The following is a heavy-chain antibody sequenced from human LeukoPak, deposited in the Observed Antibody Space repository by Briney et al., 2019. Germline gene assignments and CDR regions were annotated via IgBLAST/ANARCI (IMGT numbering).Heavy chain of an antibody. CDR1: GGSFSGYY. CDR2: INHSGST. D-gene: IGHD3-16*02. CDR3: ARGPYVWGSYRAYFDY. Sequence: SETLSLTCAVYGGSFSGYYWSWIRQPPGKGLEWIGEINHSGSTNYNPSLKSRVTISVVTSKNQFSLKLSSVTAADTAVYYCARGPYVWGSYRAYFDYWGQGTLVTVSS. J-gene: IGHJ4*02. V-gene: IGHV4-34*01.